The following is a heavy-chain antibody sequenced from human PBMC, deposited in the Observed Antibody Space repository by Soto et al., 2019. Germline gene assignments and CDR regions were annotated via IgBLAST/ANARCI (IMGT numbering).Heavy chain of an antibody. CDR3: ARQMYSSSWIPYFDY. CDR2: IYYSGST. D-gene: IGHD6-13*01. V-gene: IGHV4-39*01. J-gene: IGHJ4*02. Sequence: SETLSLTCTVSGGSISSSSYYWGWIRQPPGKGLEWIGSIYYSGSTYYNPSLKSRVTISVDTSKNQFSLKLSSVTAADTAVYYCARQMYSSSWIPYFDYWGQGTLVTVSS. CDR1: GGSISSSSYY.